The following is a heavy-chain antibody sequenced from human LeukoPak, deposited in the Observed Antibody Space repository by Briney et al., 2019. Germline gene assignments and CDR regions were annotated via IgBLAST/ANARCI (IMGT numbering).Heavy chain of an antibody. J-gene: IGHJ4*02. V-gene: IGHV4-34*01. CDR3: AKNCGGSCYSDFDH. CDR2: INHSGST. CDR1: GGSFSGYY. Sequence: SETLSLTCAVYGGSFSGYYWSWIRQPPGKGLEWIGEINHSGSTNYNPSLKSRVTISVDTSKNQFSLKLSSVTAADTAVYYCAKNCGGSCYSDFDHWGQGTLVTVSS. D-gene: IGHD2-21*02.